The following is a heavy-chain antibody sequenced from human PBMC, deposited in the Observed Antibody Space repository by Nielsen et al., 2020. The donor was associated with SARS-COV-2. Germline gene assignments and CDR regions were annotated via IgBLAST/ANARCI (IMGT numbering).Heavy chain of an antibody. V-gene: IGHV1-3*01. CDR1: GYTFTSYA. D-gene: IGHD2-21*02. CDR2: INAGNGNT. J-gene: IGHJ6*02. Sequence: ASVKVSCKASGYTFTSYAMHWVRQAPGQRLEWMGWINAGNGNTKYSQKFQGRVTITRDTSASTAYMELSSLRSEDTAVYYCARDLVVVTADYYYYYYGMDVWGQGTTVTVSS. CDR3: ARDLVVVTADYYYYYYGMDV.